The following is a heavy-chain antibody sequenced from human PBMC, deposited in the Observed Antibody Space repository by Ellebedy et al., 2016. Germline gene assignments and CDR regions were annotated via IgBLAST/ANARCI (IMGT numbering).Heavy chain of an antibody. D-gene: IGHD2-2*03. CDR1: GGSISSGGYY. Sequence: SETLSLXXTVSGGSISSGGYYWSWIRQHPGKGLEWIGYIYYSGSTYYNLSLKSRVTISVDTSKNQFSLKLSSVTAADTAVYYCARGGYCSSTSCPGLNWFDPWGQGTLVTVSS. CDR3: ARGGYCSSTSCPGLNWFDP. CDR2: IYYSGST. V-gene: IGHV4-31*03. J-gene: IGHJ5*02.